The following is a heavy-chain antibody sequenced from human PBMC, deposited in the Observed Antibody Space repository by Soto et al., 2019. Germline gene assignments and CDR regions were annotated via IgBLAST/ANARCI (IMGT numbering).Heavy chain of an antibody. D-gene: IGHD2-21*02. Sequence: LRLSCAASGFTFSSYAMYWVRQAPGKGLEWVALISYDESNEYYADSVKGRFTVSRDNSKTTLYLQMNSLRAEDTAVYFCARAGGDYVTYYYYGLDVWGQGTTVTVSS. CDR3: ARAGGDYVTYYYYGLDV. CDR1: GFTFSSYA. CDR2: ISYDESNE. V-gene: IGHV3-30*04. J-gene: IGHJ6*02.